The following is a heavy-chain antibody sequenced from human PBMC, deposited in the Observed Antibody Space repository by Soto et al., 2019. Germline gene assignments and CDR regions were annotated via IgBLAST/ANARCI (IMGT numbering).Heavy chain of an antibody. CDR2: MNPNSGNT. Sequence: ASVKVSCKASGYTFTSYDINWVRQATGQGLEWMGWMNPNSGNTGYAQKFQGRVTMTRNTSISTAYMELSSLRSEDTAVYYCARGPVVVPAAIYNWFDPWGQGTLVTVSS. CDR3: ARGPVVVPAAIYNWFDP. D-gene: IGHD2-2*02. CDR1: GYTFTSYD. V-gene: IGHV1-8*01. J-gene: IGHJ5*02.